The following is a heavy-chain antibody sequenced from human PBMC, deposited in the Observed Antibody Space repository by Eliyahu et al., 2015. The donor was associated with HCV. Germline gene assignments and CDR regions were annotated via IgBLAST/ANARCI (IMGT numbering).Heavy chain of an antibody. J-gene: IGHJ4*02. CDR2: ISGSALST. Sequence: EVQLLESGGGLVQPGGSLRLSCAASGFTFTNYAMSWVRQAPGKGLEWGSAISGSALSTYYADSVKGRFTISRDNSKNTLYLLMNSLRAEDSAVYYCAKDASRYGDYFDYWGQGTLVTVSS. CDR1: GFTFTNYA. CDR3: AKDASRYGDYFDY. D-gene: IGHD4-17*01. V-gene: IGHV3-23*01.